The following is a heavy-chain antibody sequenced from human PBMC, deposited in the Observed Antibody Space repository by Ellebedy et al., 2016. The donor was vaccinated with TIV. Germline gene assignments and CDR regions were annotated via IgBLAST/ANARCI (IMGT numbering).Heavy chain of an antibody. V-gene: IGHV3-33*01. CDR2: IWYDGSYK. CDR1: GFTFSSYG. D-gene: IGHD6-19*01. J-gene: IGHJ4*02. Sequence: GGSLRLSXAASGFTFSSYGMHWVRQAPGKGLEWVAVIWYDGSYKYYLDSVKGRFTISRDNSKNTLYLQMNNLRAEDTAVYYCAREVSSGWYYFDNWGQGALVTVSS. CDR3: AREVSSGWYYFDN.